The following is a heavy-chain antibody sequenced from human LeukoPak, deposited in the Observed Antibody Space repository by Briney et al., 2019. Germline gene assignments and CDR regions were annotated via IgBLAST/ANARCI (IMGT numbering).Heavy chain of an antibody. CDR1: GFTFSSHS. V-gene: IGHV3-21*01. D-gene: IGHD5-18*01. CDR3: ARETAMGIFDY. J-gene: IGHJ4*02. CDR2: ISSRSSFI. Sequence: KAGGSLRLSCAASGFTFSSHSMNWVRQAPGKGLEWVSSISSRSSFIYYADSVKGRFTISRDNAKNSLYLQMNSLRAEDTAVYYCARETAMGIFDYWGQGTLVTVSS.